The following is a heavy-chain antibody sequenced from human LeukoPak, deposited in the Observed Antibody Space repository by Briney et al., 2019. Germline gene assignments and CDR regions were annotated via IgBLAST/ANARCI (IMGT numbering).Heavy chain of an antibody. V-gene: IGHV3-30*18. Sequence: GGSLRLSCAASGFTFSAYGMHWVRQAPGKGLEWVAVIAYDGSNIHYADSVKGRFTISRDNSKKTLYLQMNSLRAEDTAVYYCAKTPRYIAARQSHFDYWGQGTLVTVS. CDR1: GFTFSAYG. D-gene: IGHD6-6*01. J-gene: IGHJ4*02. CDR2: IAYDGSNI. CDR3: AKTPRYIAARQSHFDY.